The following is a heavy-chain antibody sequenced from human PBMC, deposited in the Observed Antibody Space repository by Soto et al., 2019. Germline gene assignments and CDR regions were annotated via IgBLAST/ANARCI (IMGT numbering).Heavy chain of an antibody. CDR1: GGSISSYY. D-gene: IGHD1-26*01. CDR2: IYYSEST. J-gene: IGHJ4*02. V-gene: IGHV4-59*01. CDR3: ARRWGGTFDY. Sequence: QVQLQESGPGLVKPSETLSLTCTVSGGSISSYYWSWILQPPGKGLEWIGYIYYSESTNYNPSLKSRVTISVDTSKNQFSLQLSSVPAAEAGVYYCARRWGGTFDYWGQGTLVTISS.